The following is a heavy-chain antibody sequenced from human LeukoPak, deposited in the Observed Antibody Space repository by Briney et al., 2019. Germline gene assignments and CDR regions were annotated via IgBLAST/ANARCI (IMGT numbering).Heavy chain of an antibody. V-gene: IGHV4-61*02. CDR2: IYTSGTT. CDR1: GNSISSGGNY. D-gene: IGHD3-22*01. J-gene: IGHJ4*02. Sequence: SETLSLTCTVSGNSISSGGNYWSWIRQPAGKGLEWIGRIYTSGTTHYNPSLKSRVTISVDTSKNQFSLKLSSVTAADTAVYYCARRGAYYYDSSGYTDFDYWGQGTLVTVSS. CDR3: ARRGAYYYDSSGYTDFDY.